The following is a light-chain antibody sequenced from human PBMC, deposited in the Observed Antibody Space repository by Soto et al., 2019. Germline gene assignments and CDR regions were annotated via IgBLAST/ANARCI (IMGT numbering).Light chain of an antibody. CDR1: QTINEW. J-gene: IGKJ2*03. V-gene: IGKV1-5*03. CDR3: QHYNSYPYS. Sequence: DIQMTQSPSTLSASVGERVTITCRASQTINEWLAWYQQKIGKAPKVLIYQASTLASAVPSRFSGSGSGTTFTLTISSLQPDDSATYYCQHYNSYPYSFGQGTKVDIK. CDR2: QAS.